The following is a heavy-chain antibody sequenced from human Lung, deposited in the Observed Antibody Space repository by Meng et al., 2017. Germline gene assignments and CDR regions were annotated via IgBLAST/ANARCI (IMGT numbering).Heavy chain of an antibody. V-gene: IGHV7-4-1*02. CDR2: INTNTGNP. Sequence: ASAKVSCKASGYTFTSYAMNWVRQAPGQGLEWMGWINTNTGNPTYAQGFTGRFVFSLDTSVSTAYLQISSLKAEDTAVYYCARVLLERGSVYDFWSGYYTGSLEYYFDYWGQGTLVTVSS. D-gene: IGHD3-3*01. CDR3: ARVLLERGSVYDFWSGYYTGSLEYYFDY. CDR1: GYTFTSYA. J-gene: IGHJ4*02.